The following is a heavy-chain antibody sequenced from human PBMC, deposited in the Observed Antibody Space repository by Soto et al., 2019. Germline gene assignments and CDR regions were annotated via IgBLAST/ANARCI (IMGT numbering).Heavy chain of an antibody. CDR3: ARSPNVHYCGGGCSSRFDY. D-gene: IGHD2-15*01. CDR2: IYYSGST. CDR1: GGSISSGGYY. Sequence: PSETLSLTCTVSGGSISSGGYYWSWIRQHPGKGLEWIGYIYYSGSTYYNPSLKSRVTISVDTSKNQFSLRLSSVTAADTAAYYCARSPNVHYCGGGCSSRFDYWGQGTQVTVSS. V-gene: IGHV4-31*03. J-gene: IGHJ4*02.